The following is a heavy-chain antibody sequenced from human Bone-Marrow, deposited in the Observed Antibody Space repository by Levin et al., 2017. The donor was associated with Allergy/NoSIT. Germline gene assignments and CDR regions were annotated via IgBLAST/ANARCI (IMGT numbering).Heavy chain of an antibody. V-gene: IGHV5-51*01. D-gene: IGHD6-19*01. CDR3: ASSIAVAAYYFDY. J-gene: IGHJ4*02. CDR2: IYPGDSDT. CDR1: GYSFTSYW. Sequence: KVSCKGSGYSFTSYWIGWVRQMPGKGLEWMGIIYPGDSDTRYSPSFQGQGTISADKSISTAYLQWSSLKASDTAMYYCASSIAVAAYYFDYWGQGTLVTVSS.